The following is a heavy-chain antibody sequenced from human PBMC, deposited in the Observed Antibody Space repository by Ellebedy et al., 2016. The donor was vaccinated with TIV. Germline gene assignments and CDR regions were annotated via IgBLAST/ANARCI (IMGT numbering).Heavy chain of an antibody. V-gene: IGHV3-9*02. Sequence: GGSLRLXXVASGFISDDYGMHWVRQVPGKGLEWVSGIYGNSDRIGYADPVRGRFTTSRDNAKNSLYLQMNSLSTEDTALYYCVRELLPGGADVWGRGTTVTVSS. D-gene: IGHD2-21*01. CDR1: GFISDDYG. CDR3: VRELLPGGADV. CDR2: IYGNSDRI. J-gene: IGHJ6*02.